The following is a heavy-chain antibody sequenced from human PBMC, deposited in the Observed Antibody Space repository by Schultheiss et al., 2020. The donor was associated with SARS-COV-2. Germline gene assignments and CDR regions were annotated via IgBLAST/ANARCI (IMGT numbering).Heavy chain of an antibody. CDR1: GFTFSSYA. Sequence: GGSLRLSCAASGFTFSSYAMSWVRQAPGKGLEWVSYISSSGSTIYYADSVKGRFTISRDNAKNSLYLQMNSLRAEDTAVYYCARVPRALKYYYDSSGYYDYWGQGTLVTVSS. J-gene: IGHJ4*02. CDR2: ISSSGSTI. CDR3: ARVPRALKYYYDSSGYYDY. V-gene: IGHV3-48*03. D-gene: IGHD3-22*01.